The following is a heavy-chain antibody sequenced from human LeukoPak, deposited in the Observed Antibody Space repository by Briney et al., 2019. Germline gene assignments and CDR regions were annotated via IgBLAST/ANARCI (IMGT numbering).Heavy chain of an antibody. CDR2: ISHSGST. V-gene: IGHV4-34*01. Sequence: ETLSLTCAVYGGSFSGYYWSWIRQPPGKGLEWIGEISHSGSTNYNPSLKSRVTISVDTSKNQFSLKLSSVTAADTAVYHCAAQYSGYVRLDYWGQGTLVTVSS. D-gene: IGHD5-12*01. CDR1: GGSFSGYY. CDR3: AAQYSGYVRLDY. J-gene: IGHJ4*02.